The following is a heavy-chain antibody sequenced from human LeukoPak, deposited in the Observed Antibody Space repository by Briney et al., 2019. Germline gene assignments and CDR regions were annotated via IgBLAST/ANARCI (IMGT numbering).Heavy chain of an antibody. CDR3: ARDYFGSTSCGCYYVMHV. V-gene: IGHV3-20*04. CDR1: GFTFDNYA. Sequence: GGSLRLSCAASGFTFDNYAMSWVRQAPGKGLEWVSGINWNGGSTGYADSVKGRFTISRDNAKNSLYLQMNSLRAEDTALYYCARDYFGSTSCGCYYVMHVWGQGTTVTVSS. J-gene: IGHJ6*02. CDR2: INWNGGST. D-gene: IGHD2-2*01.